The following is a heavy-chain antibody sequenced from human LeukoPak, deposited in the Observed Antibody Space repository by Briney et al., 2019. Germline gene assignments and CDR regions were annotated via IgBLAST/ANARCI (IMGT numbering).Heavy chain of an antibody. Sequence: PGGSLRLSCAASGFTFSSYWMHWVRQAPGKGLVWVSRMNSDGSSTSYADSVKGRFTISRDNAKNTLYLQMNSLRAEDTAVYYCARVSYDSSGYYLRRTDYWGQGTLVSVSS. CDR2: MNSDGSST. CDR1: GFTFSSYW. D-gene: IGHD3-22*01. CDR3: ARVSYDSSGYYLRRTDY. J-gene: IGHJ4*02. V-gene: IGHV3-74*01.